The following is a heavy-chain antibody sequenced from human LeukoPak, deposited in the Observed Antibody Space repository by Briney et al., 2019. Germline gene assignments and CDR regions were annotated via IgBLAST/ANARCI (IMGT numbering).Heavy chain of an antibody. CDR3: AKDPSYCSGGSCYSDYFDY. V-gene: IGHV3-23*01. J-gene: IGHJ4*02. CDR1: GFTFSSYA. CDR2: ISGSGGST. D-gene: IGHD2-15*01. Sequence: PGGSLRLSCAASGFTFSSYAMSWVRQAPGKGLEWVSAISGSGGSTYYADSVKGRFTISRDNSKNTLYLQMNSLRAGDTAVYYCAKDPSYCSGGSCYSDYFDYWGQGTLVTVSS.